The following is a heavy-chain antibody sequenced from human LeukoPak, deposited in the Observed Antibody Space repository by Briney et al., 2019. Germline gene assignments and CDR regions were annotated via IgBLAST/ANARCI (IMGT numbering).Heavy chain of an antibody. CDR2: ISSSGRTK. Sequence: GGSLRLSCAASGFTLSAYEMNWVRQSPGKGLECISYISSSGRTKYYADSVKGRFTISRDNANNSLYLQMNSLRAEDTAVYYCAFERATVYYWGQGTLVTVSS. V-gene: IGHV3-48*03. CDR1: GFTLSAYE. D-gene: IGHD1-26*01. CDR3: AFERATVYY. J-gene: IGHJ4*02.